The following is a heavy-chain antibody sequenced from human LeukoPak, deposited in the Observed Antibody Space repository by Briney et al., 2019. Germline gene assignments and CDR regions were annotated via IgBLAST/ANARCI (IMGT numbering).Heavy chain of an antibody. D-gene: IGHD6-13*01. Sequence: SQTLSLTCTVSGGSISSDSYYWRWLRQPAGKGLEWIGRIYASGSTNYDPSLKSRVTISVDTSKTQFSLNLISVTAADTAVYYCANRGSSPGAFDIWGQGTMVAVSS. CDR1: GGSISSDSYY. CDR3: ANRGSSPGAFDI. CDR2: IYASGST. J-gene: IGHJ3*02. V-gene: IGHV4-61*02.